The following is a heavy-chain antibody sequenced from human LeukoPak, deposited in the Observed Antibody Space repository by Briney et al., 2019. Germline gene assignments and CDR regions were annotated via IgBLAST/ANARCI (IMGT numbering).Heavy chain of an antibody. D-gene: IGHD5-18*01. J-gene: IGHJ4*02. CDR2: IHYSGST. V-gene: IGHV4-39*07. CDR1: GGSISSSSFY. CDR3: ARIEDVTRGYNHAYYFDY. Sequence: SETLSLTCTVSGGSISSSSFYWGWFRQSPGKGLEWIGSIHYSGSTYYNPSLKSRVTAPVDTSKNQFSLKLSSVAAADTAVYYCARIEDVTRGYNHAYYFDYWGQGTLVTVSS.